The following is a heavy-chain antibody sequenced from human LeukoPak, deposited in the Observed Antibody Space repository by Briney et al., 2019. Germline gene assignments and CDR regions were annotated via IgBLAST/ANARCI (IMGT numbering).Heavy chain of an antibody. CDR3: ARGITMATMYFDS. CDR2: IYPGDSDT. Sequence: GETLKISCKGSGYRFTNYWIGWVRQMPGKGLEWMGIIYPGDSDTRNSPSFQGQVTISADKSISTAYLQWSSLKASDTAMYYCARGITMATMYFDSWGQGTLVTVSS. CDR1: GYRFTNYW. J-gene: IGHJ4*02. V-gene: IGHV5-51*01. D-gene: IGHD5-24*01.